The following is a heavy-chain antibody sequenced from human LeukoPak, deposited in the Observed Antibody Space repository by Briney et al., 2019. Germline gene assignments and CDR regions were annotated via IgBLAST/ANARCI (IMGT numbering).Heavy chain of an antibody. Sequence: SEPLSLTCTVSGASISSYYWTWIRQPPGKGLEWIGYINYSGSTTYNPSLKSRVTFALDTSRNQVSLKLSSVTAADTALYYCARALAAGRVDSWGRGTLVTVSS. CDR2: INYSGST. J-gene: IGHJ4*02. CDR1: GASISSYY. V-gene: IGHV4-59*01. CDR3: ARALAAGRVDS. D-gene: IGHD6-13*01.